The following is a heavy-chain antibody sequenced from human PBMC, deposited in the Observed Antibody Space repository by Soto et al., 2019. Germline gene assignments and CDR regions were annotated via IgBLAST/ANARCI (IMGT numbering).Heavy chain of an antibody. V-gene: IGHV3-30*03. D-gene: IGHD1-26*01. J-gene: IGHJ4*02. CDR2: LSYDGSNK. CDR1: GFTFSHYG. Sequence: QVQLVESGGGVVQPGRSLRLSCAASGFTFSHYGIHWVRQAPGKGLEWLAVLSYDGSNKHYADSVKGRFTVSRDNSKNTLYLQMNSLRAEDTAFYFCARYSGKYQGPIDYWGQGTLVTVSS. CDR3: ARYSGKYQGPIDY.